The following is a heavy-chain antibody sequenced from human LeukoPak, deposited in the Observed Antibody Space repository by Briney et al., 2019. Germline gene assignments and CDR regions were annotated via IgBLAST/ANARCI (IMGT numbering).Heavy chain of an antibody. CDR3: AKAPWELENY. CDR2: IYSGGST. CDR1: GFTVSYNY. Sequence: GGSLRLSCAASGFTVSYNYMSWVRQAPGKGLKWVSIIYSGGSTYYADSVRGRFTISRDNSKNTLYLQMNSLRAEDTAVYYCAKAPWELENYWGQGTLVTVSS. J-gene: IGHJ4*02. D-gene: IGHD1-26*01. V-gene: IGHV3-66*01.